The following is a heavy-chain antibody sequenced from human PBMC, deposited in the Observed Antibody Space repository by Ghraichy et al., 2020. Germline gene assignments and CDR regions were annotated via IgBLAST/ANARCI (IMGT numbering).Heavy chain of an antibody. CDR1: GGSISSSSYY. Sequence: SETLSLTCTVSGGSISSSSYYWGWLRQPPGKGLEWIGSIYYSGSTYYNPSLKSRVTISVDTSKNQFSLKLSSVTAAYTAVYYCARHFPDYYYDSSGYVFDYWGQGTLVTVSS. CDR3: ARHFPDYYYDSSGYVFDY. V-gene: IGHV4-39*01. CDR2: IYYSGST. D-gene: IGHD3-22*01. J-gene: IGHJ4*02.